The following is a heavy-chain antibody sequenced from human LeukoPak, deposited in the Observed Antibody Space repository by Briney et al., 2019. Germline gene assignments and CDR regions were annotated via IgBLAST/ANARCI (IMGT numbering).Heavy chain of an antibody. J-gene: IGHJ4*02. Sequence: SETLSLTCTVSGGSISSYYWSWIRQPPGKGLEWIGYIYYSGSTNYNPSLKSRVTISVDTSKNQFSLKLSSVTAADTAVDYCARLLPDYYFYYRGQGTLVTGSS. D-gene: IGHD2-15*01. CDR2: IYYSGST. CDR3: ARLLPDYYFYY. CDR1: GGSISSYY. V-gene: IGHV4-59*08.